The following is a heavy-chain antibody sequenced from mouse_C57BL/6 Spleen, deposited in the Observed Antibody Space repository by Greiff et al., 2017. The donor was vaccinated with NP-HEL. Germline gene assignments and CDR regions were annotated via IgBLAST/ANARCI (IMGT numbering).Heavy chain of an antibody. CDR3: ARGGYYYGSSYFDY. J-gene: IGHJ2*01. CDR2: ISNGGGST. D-gene: IGHD1-1*01. Sequence: VKLVESGGGLVQPGGSLKLSCAASGFTFSDYYMYWVRQTPEKRLEWVAYISNGGGSTYYPDTVKGRFTISRDNAKNTLYLQMSRLKSEDTAMYYCARGGYYYGSSYFDYWGQGTTLTVSS. CDR1: GFTFSDYY. V-gene: IGHV5-12*01.